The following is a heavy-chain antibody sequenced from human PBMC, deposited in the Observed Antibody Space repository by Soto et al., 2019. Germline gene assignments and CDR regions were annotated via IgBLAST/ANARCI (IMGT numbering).Heavy chain of an antibody. CDR3: AHRPGFSMAFDY. V-gene: IGHV2-5*02. CDR2: IYWDDDT. J-gene: IGHJ4*02. CDR1: GFSLSTYGVG. D-gene: IGHD3-10*01. Sequence: QITLKESGPTLVKPTQTLTLTCNFSGFSLSTYGVGVGWIRQPPGKALEWLALIYWDDDTRFSPSLNSRLAITNDTPKSQVVLTMTHLDPVDTATYYCAHRPGFSMAFDYWGPGPLVTVSS.